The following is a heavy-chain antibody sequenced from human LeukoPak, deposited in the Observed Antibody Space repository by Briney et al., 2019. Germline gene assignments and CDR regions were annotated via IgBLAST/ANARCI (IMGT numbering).Heavy chain of an antibody. J-gene: IGHJ4*02. D-gene: IGHD1-1*01. V-gene: IGHV4-4*02. CDR2: IYHSGSP. CDR1: GGSISSNNW. Sequence: SETLSLTCAVSGGSISSNNWWGWVRQPPRRGLEWIGEIYHSGSPNYNPSLKSRVTISVDKSRNHFSLNLSSVTAADTAVYYCARVNINNWHSCDYWGQGTLVTVSS. CDR3: ARVNINNWHSCDY.